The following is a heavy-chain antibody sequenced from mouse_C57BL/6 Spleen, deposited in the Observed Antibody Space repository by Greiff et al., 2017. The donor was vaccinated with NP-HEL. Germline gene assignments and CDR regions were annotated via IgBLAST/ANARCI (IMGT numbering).Heavy chain of an antibody. CDR1: GYTFTSYW. CDR2: IHPNSGST. Sequence: QVQLQQPGAELVKPGASVKLSCKASGYTFTSYWMHWVKQRPGQGLEWIGMIHPNSGSTNYNEKFKSKATLTVDKSSSTAYMQLSCLTSEDSAVYCWARDCGTRFAYWGQGTLVTVSA. D-gene: IGHD1-1*01. V-gene: IGHV1-64*01. CDR3: ARDCGTRFAY. J-gene: IGHJ3*01.